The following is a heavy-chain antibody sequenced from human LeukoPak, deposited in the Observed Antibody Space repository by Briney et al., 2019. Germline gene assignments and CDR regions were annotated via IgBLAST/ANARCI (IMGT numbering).Heavy chain of an antibody. CDR1: GFTFSSYS. CDR3: AKDGGHSSPTDY. D-gene: IGHD6-13*01. Sequence: GGSLRLSCAASGFTFSSYSMNWVRQAPGKGLEWVSSISSSSSYIYYADSVKGRFTISRDNAKNTLYLQMNSLRAEDTAVYYCAKDGGHSSPTDYWGQGTLVTVSS. V-gene: IGHV3-21*04. J-gene: IGHJ4*02. CDR2: ISSSSSYI.